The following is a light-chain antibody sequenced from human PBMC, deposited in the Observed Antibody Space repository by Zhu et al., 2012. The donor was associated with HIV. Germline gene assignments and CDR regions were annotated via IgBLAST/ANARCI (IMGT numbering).Light chain of an antibody. CDR3: QKYNSAPLT. CDR1: QGISNY. V-gene: IGKV1-27*01. CDR2: ATS. Sequence: DIQMTQSPSSLSASAGDRVTISCRASQGISNYLAWYQQKPGRVPKLLIYATSTLQSGVPSRFAGTGSGTDFTLTISSLQPEDVATYYCQKYNSAPLTFGPGTKVDIK. J-gene: IGKJ3*01.